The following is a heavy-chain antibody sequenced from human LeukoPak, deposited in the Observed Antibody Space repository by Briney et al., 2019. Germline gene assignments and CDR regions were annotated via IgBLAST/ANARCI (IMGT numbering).Heavy chain of an antibody. D-gene: IGHD5-24*01. CDR2: IIPILGIA. CDR3: ARGMATITPRTFDY. J-gene: IGHJ4*02. V-gene: IGHV1-69*04. CDR1: GGTFSSYA. Sequence: GASVEVSCKASGGTFSSYAISWVRQAPGQGLEWMGRIIPILGIANYAQKFQGRVTITADKSTSTAYMELSSLRSEDTAVYYCARGMATITPRTFDYWGQGTLVTVSS.